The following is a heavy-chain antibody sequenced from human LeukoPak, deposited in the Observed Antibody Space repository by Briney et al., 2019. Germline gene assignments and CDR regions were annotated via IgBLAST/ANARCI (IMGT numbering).Heavy chain of an antibody. CDR3: ARARDTTSGSNWFDP. V-gene: IGHV4-30-2*01. CDR1: GGSIYGGGYY. Sequence: TLSLTCTVSGGSIYGGGYYWSWIRQPPGKGLEWIGYIYHSGTTYYNPSLKSRVTISIDRSKNQFSLKLSSVTAADTAVYYCARARDTTSGSNWFDPWGQGTLVTVSS. CDR2: IYHSGTT. J-gene: IGHJ5*02. D-gene: IGHD1-26*01.